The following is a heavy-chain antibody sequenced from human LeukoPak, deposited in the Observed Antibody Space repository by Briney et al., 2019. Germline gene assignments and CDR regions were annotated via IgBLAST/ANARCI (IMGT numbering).Heavy chain of an antibody. CDR1: GFTFSSYA. Sequence: PGGSLRLSCAASGFTFSSYAMSWLRQAPGKGLEWVSAISGSGGSTYYADSVKGRFTISRDNSKTTLYLQTNSLRAEDTAVYYCAKDTKGITIFGVVPYYFDSWGQGTLVTVSS. J-gene: IGHJ4*02. CDR2: ISGSGGST. V-gene: IGHV3-23*01. CDR3: AKDTKGITIFGVVPYYFDS. D-gene: IGHD3-3*01.